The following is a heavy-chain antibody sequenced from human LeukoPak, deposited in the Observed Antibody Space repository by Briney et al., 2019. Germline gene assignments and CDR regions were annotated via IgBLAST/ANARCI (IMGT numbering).Heavy chain of an antibody. J-gene: IGHJ5*02. D-gene: IGHD6-13*01. Sequence: SETLSLTCTVSGGSISSSSYYWGWIRQPPGKGLEWIGSIYYSGSTYYNPSLKSRVTISVDTSKSQFSLKLSSVTAADTAVYYCAATGYSSSWATYNWFDPWGQGTLVTVSS. V-gene: IGHV4-39*01. CDR1: GGSISSSSYY. CDR3: AATGYSSSWATYNWFDP. CDR2: IYYSGST.